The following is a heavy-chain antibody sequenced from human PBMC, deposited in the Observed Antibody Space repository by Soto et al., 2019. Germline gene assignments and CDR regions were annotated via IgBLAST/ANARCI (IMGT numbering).Heavy chain of an antibody. CDR3: TTGVPPSLLRYFDWLRAFDYYYYGMDV. CDR2: IKSKTDGGTT. Sequence: PGGSLRLSCAASGFTFCNAWMNWVRQAPGKGLEWVGRIKSKTDGGTTGYAAPVKGRFTISRDDSKNTLYLQMNSLKTEDTAVYYCTTGVPPSLLRYFDWLRAFDYYYYGMDVWGQGTTVTVSS. D-gene: IGHD3-9*01. V-gene: IGHV3-15*07. J-gene: IGHJ6*02. CDR1: GFTFCNAW.